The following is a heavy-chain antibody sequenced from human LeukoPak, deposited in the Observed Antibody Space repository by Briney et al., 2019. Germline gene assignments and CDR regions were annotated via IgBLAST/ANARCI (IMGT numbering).Heavy chain of an antibody. CDR2: ISGSGGST. J-gene: IGHJ5*02. D-gene: IGHD2-21*01. CDR1: GFTFSSYA. Sequence: GGSLRLSCAASGFTFSSYAMSWVRQAPGKGLEWDSAISGSGGSTYYADSVKGRLTISRDNSKNTLYLQMNSLRAEDTAVYYCAKFFGVVVVNGNWFDPWGQGTLVTVSS. CDR3: AKFFGVVVVNGNWFDP. V-gene: IGHV3-23*01.